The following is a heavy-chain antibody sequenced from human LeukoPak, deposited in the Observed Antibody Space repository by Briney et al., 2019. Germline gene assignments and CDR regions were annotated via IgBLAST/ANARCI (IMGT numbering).Heavy chain of an antibody. J-gene: IGHJ3*02. CDR2: IIPIFGTA. CDR3: ARPSYLSGDYADAFDI. D-gene: IGHD4-17*01. CDR1: GYTLTELS. V-gene: IGHV1-69*13. Sequence: ASVKVSCKVSGYTLTELSMHWVRQAPGQGLEWMGGIIPIFGTANYAQKFQGRVTITADESTSTAYMELSSLRSEDTAVYYCARPSYLSGDYADAFDIWGQGTMVTVSS.